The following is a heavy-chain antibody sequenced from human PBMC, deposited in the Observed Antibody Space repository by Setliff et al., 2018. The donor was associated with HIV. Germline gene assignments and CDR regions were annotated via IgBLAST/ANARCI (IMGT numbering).Heavy chain of an antibody. Sequence: PGGSLRLSCAASGFTFSNAWLSWVRQAPGKGLEWVGRIKSKTDGGTTDYAAPVKGRFTISRDDSKNTLYLQVNSLKTEDTAVYYCARGVPAVTGYHFDYWGQGTLVTVSS. J-gene: IGHJ4*02. CDR3: ARGVPAVTGYHFDY. CDR2: IKSKTDGGTT. V-gene: IGHV3-15*01. CDR1: GFTFSNAW. D-gene: IGHD6-19*01.